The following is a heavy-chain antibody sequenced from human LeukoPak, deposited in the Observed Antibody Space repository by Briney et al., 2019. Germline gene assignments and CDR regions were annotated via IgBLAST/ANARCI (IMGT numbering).Heavy chain of an antibody. CDR1: GFTFSSYW. CDR3: ARARWSSTGRFFGY. CDR2: VNPQGSET. Sequence: PGESLRLSCAASGFTFSSYWMHWVRQAPGKGLVWVSRVNPQGSETSYADSVRGRFTISRDNAKDALHLQMDNLRAEDTAVYYCARARWSSTGRFFGYWGQGTLVTVSS. D-gene: IGHD6-19*01. J-gene: IGHJ4*02. V-gene: IGHV3-74*01.